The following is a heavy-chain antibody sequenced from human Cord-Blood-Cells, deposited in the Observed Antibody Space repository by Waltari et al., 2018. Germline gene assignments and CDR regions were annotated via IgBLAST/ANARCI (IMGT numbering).Heavy chain of an antibody. Sequence: QVQLQESGPGLVKPSETLSLTCTVSGGSISSYYWSWIRQPAGKGLEWIGRIYTSGSTNNNPALKSRVTMSVDTSKNQFSLKLSSVTAADTAVYYCARDKGYCSSTSCYVWYFDLWGRGTLVTVSS. V-gene: IGHV4-4*07. CDR1: GGSISSYY. CDR2: IYTSGST. D-gene: IGHD2-2*01. CDR3: ARDKGYCSSTSCYVWYFDL. J-gene: IGHJ2*01.